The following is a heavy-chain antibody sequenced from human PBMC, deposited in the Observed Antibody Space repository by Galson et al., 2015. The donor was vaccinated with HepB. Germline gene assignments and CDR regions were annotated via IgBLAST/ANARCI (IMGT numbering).Heavy chain of an antibody. CDR1: GFTFSSYA. CDR2: IWDDGTNK. CDR3: ARTGFTSGRCDY. V-gene: IGHV3-33*08. J-gene: IGHJ4*02. D-gene: IGHD6-19*01. Sequence: SLRLSCAASGFTFSSYAMHWVHQAPGKGLEWVAVIWDDGTNKYYADSVKGRFTISRDNSENTLYLQMNSLGAEDTAVYYCARTGFTSGRCDYWGQGTQVTVSS.